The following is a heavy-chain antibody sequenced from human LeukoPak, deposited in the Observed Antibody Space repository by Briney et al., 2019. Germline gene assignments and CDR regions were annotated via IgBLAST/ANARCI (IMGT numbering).Heavy chain of an antibody. CDR2: MYYTGST. CDR3: ARRYSYGYFDY. J-gene: IGHJ4*02. D-gene: IGHD5-18*01. Sequence: PSETLSLTCTVSGGSISSYSWSRIRQPPGKGLEWIGYMYYTGSTNYHPSLKSRVTISVDTSKNQFSLNLSSATAADTAVYYCARRYSYGYFDYWGQGTLVTVSS. V-gene: IGHV4-59*08. CDR1: GGSISSYS.